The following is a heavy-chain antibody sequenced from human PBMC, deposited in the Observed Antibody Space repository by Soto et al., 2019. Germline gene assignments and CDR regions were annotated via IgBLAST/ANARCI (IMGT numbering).Heavy chain of an antibody. CDR2: IYQTGNT. J-gene: IGHJ5*01. CDR1: GVSLTTNNW. V-gene: IGHV4-4*02. CDR3: ARGGYCSGGSCSGWFDS. D-gene: IGHD2-15*01. Sequence: QVQLQESGPGLVKPSETLSLTCAVSGVSLTTNNWWTWVRQSPGKGLEWVGEIYQTGNTNYNPSLNSRVIASLDKSKNQFFLKLTYMTAANTAIYYCARGGYCSGGSCSGWFDSWGQGTLVTVSS.